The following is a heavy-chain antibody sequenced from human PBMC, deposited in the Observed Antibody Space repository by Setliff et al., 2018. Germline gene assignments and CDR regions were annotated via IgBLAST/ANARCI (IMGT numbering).Heavy chain of an antibody. D-gene: IGHD6-19*01. CDR3: AREQWLDPPGYYYMDV. Sequence: PSETLSLTCSVTGGPISSYYWNWVRQAPGKGPEWIGYIYYTGSTKHNPSLKSRVTMSVDTSKNQFSLKLNSVTAADMAVYYCAREQWLDPPGYYYMDVWAKGTTVTVSS. V-gene: IGHV4-59*12. CDR1: GGPISSYY. CDR2: IYYTGST. J-gene: IGHJ6*03.